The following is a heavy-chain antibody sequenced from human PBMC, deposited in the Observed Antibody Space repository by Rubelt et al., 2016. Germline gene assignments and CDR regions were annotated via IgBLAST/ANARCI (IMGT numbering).Heavy chain of an antibody. Sequence: QVQLVQSGAEVKKPGSSVKVSCKASGGTFSSYAISWVRQAPGQGLEWMGWISAYNGNTNYAQKLQGRVTMTTDTSTNTAYMELRSLRSDNTAVYYCARDYGDYLATIYFDYWGQGTLVTVSS. CDR2: ISAYNGNT. D-gene: IGHD4-17*01. J-gene: IGHJ4*02. CDR1: GGTFSSYA. CDR3: ARDYGDYLATIYFDY. V-gene: IGHV1-18*01.